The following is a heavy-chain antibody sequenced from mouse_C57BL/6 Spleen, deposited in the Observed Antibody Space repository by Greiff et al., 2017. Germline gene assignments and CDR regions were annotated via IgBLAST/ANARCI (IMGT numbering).Heavy chain of an antibody. D-gene: IGHD4-1*01. Sequence: VQLQQSGPELVKPGASVKIPCKASGYTFTDYNMDWVKQSHGKSLEWIGDINPNNGGTIYNQKFKGKATLTVDKSSSTAYMELRSLTSEDTAVYYCAREARTAFDYWGQGTTLTVSS. CDR2: INPNNGGT. CDR3: AREARTAFDY. CDR1: GYTFTDYN. J-gene: IGHJ2*01. V-gene: IGHV1-18*01.